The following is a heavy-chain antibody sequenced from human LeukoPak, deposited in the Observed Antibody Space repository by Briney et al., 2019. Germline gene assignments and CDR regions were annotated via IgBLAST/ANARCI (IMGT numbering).Heavy chain of an antibody. J-gene: IGHJ4*02. Sequence: PSETLSLTCTVSGGSISSYYWSWIRQPPGKGLEWIGYIYYSGSTNYNPSLKSRVTISVDTSKNQFSLKLGSVTAADTAVYYCAGGPAAYCGGDCYPTFDYWGQGTLVTVSS. CDR1: GGSISSYY. CDR3: AGGPAAYCGGDCYPTFDY. V-gene: IGHV4-59*08. D-gene: IGHD2-21*02. CDR2: IYYSGST.